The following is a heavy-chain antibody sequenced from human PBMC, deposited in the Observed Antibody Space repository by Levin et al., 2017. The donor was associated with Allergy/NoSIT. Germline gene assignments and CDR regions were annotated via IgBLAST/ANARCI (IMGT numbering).Heavy chain of an antibody. CDR3: AKDSIYGDYVSSYWYFDL. D-gene: IGHD4-17*01. V-gene: IGHV3-23*01. J-gene: IGHJ2*01. Sequence: GGSLRLSCAASGFTFSSYAMSWVRQAPGKGLEWVSAISGSGGSTYYADSVKGRFTISRDNSKNTLYLQMNSLRAEDTAVYYCAKDSIYGDYVSSYWYFDLWGRGTLVTVSS. CDR1: GFTFSSYA. CDR2: ISGSGGST.